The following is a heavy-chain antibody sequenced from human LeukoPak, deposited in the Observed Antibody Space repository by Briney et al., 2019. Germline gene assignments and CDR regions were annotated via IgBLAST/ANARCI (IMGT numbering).Heavy chain of an antibody. CDR3: ARGPGSYDFDY. D-gene: IGHD1-26*01. CDR1: GASVSSGSDY. J-gene: IGHJ4*02. V-gene: IGHV4-61*01. Sequence: PSETLSLTCTVSGASVSSGSDYWSWIRQPPGKGLEWIGHIYKSGSTNYNPSLKSRVTISVDTSKNQFSLKLSSVSAADTAVYYCARGPGSYDFDYWGQGTLVTVSS. CDR2: IYKSGST.